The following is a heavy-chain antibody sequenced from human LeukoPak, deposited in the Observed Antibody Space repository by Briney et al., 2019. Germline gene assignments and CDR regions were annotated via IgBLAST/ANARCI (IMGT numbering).Heavy chain of an antibody. J-gene: IGHJ4*02. Sequence: ASVKVSCKASGYPFTGYYMHWVRQAPGQGLEWMGWINPNTGDTNYAQKFQGRVTMTRDMSTSTVYMELSSLRSEDTAVYYCARARYNWNDAVYWGQGTLVTVSS. D-gene: IGHD1-20*01. CDR1: GYPFTGYY. V-gene: IGHV1-2*02. CDR2: INPNTGDT. CDR3: ARARYNWNDAVY.